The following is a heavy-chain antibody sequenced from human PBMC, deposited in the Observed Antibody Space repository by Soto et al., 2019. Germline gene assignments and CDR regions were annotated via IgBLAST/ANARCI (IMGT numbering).Heavy chain of an antibody. CDR3: VKDRYVDY. V-gene: IGHV3-64D*06. CDR1: GITFSSYA. CDR2: ISSEGAST. J-gene: IGHJ4*02. Sequence: GGSLRLSCSVSGITFSSYAMHWVRQAPGKGLEYVGSISSEGASTYYPDSVKGRFIISRDNSKNTLYLQMSSLRGEDTAVYYCVKDRYVDYWGQGILVTVYS.